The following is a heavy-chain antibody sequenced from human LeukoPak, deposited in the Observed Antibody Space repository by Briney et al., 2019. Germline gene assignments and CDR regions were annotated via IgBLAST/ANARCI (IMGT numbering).Heavy chain of an antibody. Sequence: SETLSLTCAVYGGSFSGYYWSWIRQPAGKGLEWIGRIYTSGSTNYNPSLKSRVTMSVDTSKNQFSLKLSSVTAADTAVYYCAREGGNSRGYYFDYWGQGTLVTVSS. CDR3: AREGGNSRGYYFDY. CDR1: GGSFSGYY. D-gene: IGHD4-23*01. V-gene: IGHV4-4*07. CDR2: IYTSGST. J-gene: IGHJ4*02.